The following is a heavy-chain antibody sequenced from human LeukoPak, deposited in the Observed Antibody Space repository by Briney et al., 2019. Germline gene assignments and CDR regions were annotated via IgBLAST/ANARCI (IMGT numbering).Heavy chain of an antibody. V-gene: IGHV3-23*01. CDR1: GFTFSNYA. CDR2: ISGDAFRT. J-gene: IGHJ5*02. D-gene: IGHD2-15*01. Sequence: GGSLRLSCAASGFTFSNYAMSWVRQSPGKGLEWVSAISGDAFRTFYTDSVKGRFTISRDNSKNTLYLQMSSLRVEDTAVYYCAKRRAESGGWRFYESWGQGSLVSVSS. CDR3: AKRRAESGGWRFYES.